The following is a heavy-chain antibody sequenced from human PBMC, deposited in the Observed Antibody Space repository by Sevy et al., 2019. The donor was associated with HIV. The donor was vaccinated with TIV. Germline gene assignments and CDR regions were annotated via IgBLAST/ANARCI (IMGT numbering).Heavy chain of an antibody. CDR1: GGSISSYY. CDR2: IYYSGST. D-gene: IGHD3-22*01. Sequence: SETLSLTCTVSGGSISSYYWSWIRQPPGKGLEWIGYIYYSGSTNYNPSLKSRVTISVDTSKNQFSLKLSSVTAADTAVYYCASGGRHYYDSSGYYEFGTSDYWGQGTLVTVSS. CDR3: ASGGRHYYDSSGYYEFGTSDY. J-gene: IGHJ4*02. V-gene: IGHV4-59*01.